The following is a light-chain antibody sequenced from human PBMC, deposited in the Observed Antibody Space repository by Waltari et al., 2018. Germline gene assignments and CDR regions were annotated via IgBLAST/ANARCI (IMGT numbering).Light chain of an antibody. CDR3: SSYTSSSTVV. V-gene: IGLV2-14*01. CDR2: EVS. J-gene: IGLJ2*01. CDR1: SSDVGAYNS. Sequence: QSALTQPASVSASPGQSITISCTGTSSDVGAYNSVSWYQRHPGKAPKLMIYEVSNRPSGVSNRFSGSKSGNTASLTISGLQAEDEADYYCSSYTSSSTVVFGGGTKLTVL.